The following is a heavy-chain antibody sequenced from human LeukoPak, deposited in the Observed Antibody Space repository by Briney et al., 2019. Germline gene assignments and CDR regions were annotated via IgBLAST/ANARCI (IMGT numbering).Heavy chain of an antibody. V-gene: IGHV4-59*01. Sequence: SETPSLTCTVSGGSISSYYWSWIRQPPGKGLEWIGYIYYSGSTNYNPSLKSRVTISVDTSKNQFSLKLSSVTAADTAVYYCARAGATYYYGSGSYGPRYNWFDPWGQGTLVTVSS. CDR1: GGSISSYY. CDR2: IYYSGST. D-gene: IGHD3-10*01. CDR3: ARAGATYYYGSGSYGPRYNWFDP. J-gene: IGHJ5*02.